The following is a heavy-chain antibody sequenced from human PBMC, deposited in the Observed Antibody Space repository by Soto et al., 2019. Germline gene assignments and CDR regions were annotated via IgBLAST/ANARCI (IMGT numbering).Heavy chain of an antibody. V-gene: IGHV4-31*03. Sequence: SEAVSITFTFSGGSISSGGYYWSWIRHHPGNGLECIGYIYYSGSTYYNPSLKGRVTISVDTSKNQFSLKLSSVTAADTAVYYCARGYYYDSSGYYGGEYCYYGMDVWGQGTTVTVSS. CDR3: ARGYYYDSSGYYGGEYCYYGMDV. J-gene: IGHJ6*02. CDR2: IYYSGST. D-gene: IGHD3-22*01. CDR1: GGSISSGGYY.